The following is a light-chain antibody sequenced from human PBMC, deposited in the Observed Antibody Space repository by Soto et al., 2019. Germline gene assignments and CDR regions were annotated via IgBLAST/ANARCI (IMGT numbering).Light chain of an antibody. CDR2: AAS. CDR3: LQDYGDSWT. CDR1: RDVGSD. J-gene: IGKJ1*01. V-gene: IGKV1-6*01. Sequence: QMTQSPSSLSASVGEKIIITCRASRDVGSDVSWYQQNPGQAPKLLIYAASNLYTGVPSRFSGSRSGTEFTLAISSLQPEDFASYYCLQDYGDSWTFGQGTKVEIE.